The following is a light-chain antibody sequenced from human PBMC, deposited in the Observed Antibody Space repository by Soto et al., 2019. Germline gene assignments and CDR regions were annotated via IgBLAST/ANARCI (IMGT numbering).Light chain of an antibody. V-gene: IGKV3-20*01. CDR3: QQYGSSSWT. Sequence: EIVLTQSPGTLSLSPGERATLSCRASQSVSNSYLAWYQQKPGQAPRLLIYDASIRATGIPDRFTGSGSGTDFTLTISRLEAEDFAVYYCQQYGSSSWTFGQGTKVEIK. CDR2: DAS. J-gene: IGKJ1*01. CDR1: QSVSNSY.